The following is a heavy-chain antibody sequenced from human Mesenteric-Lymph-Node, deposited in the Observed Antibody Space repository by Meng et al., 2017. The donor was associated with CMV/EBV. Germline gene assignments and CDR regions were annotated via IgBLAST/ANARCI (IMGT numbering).Heavy chain of an antibody. CDR2: ISSSSSNI. V-gene: IGHV3-21*01. Sequence: GESLKISCPASGFTVSIGHMNWVRQAPGKGLEWVSSISSSSSNIYYADSVKGRFTISRDNAKNSLYLQMNSLRAEDTAVYYCARDYCSSTSCYYYFDYWGQGTLVTVSS. D-gene: IGHD2-2*01. CDR3: ARDYCSSTSCYYYFDY. J-gene: IGHJ4*02. CDR1: GFTVSIGH.